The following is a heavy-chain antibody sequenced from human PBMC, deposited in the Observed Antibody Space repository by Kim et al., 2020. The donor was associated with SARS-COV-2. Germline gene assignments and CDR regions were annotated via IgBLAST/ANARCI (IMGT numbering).Heavy chain of an antibody. D-gene: IGHD2-2*01. J-gene: IGHJ6*02. CDR2: ISSSSSYT. V-gene: IGHV3-11*05. CDR3: ARVLPSNCSSTSCYTDRTAEGRGDGMDV. CDR1: GFTFSDYY. Sequence: GGSLRLSCAASGFTFSDYYMSWIRQAPGKGLEWVSYISSSSSYTNYAYSVNGRFTIFRDNAKNLLYLQMNSLRAEDTAVYYCARVLPSNCSSTSCYTDRTAEGRGDGMDVWGQGTTVTVSS.